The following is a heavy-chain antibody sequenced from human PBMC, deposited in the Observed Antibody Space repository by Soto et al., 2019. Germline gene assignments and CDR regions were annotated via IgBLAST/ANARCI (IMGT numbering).Heavy chain of an antibody. Sequence: EVQLLESGGGLVQPGGSLRLSCAASGFTFSSYAMSWVRQAPGKGLEWVSAISGSGGSTYYADSVQGRFTISRDNSKNTLYLQMNSLRAEDTAVYYCTNVDTAMGGMDVWGQGTTVTVSS. CDR3: TNVDTAMGGMDV. J-gene: IGHJ6*02. V-gene: IGHV3-23*01. CDR1: GFTFSSYA. CDR2: ISGSGGST. D-gene: IGHD5-18*01.